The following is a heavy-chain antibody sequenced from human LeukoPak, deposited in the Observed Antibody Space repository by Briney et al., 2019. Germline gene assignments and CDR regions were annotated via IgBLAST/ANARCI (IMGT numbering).Heavy chain of an antibody. CDR2: IYSGSST. D-gene: IGHD4-11*01. V-gene: IGHV3-53*01. CDR3: ARGQSFDI. Sequence: PGGSLRLSCAASGFTVSSNYMSWVHQAPAKGLEWVSVIYSGSSTYYADSVKGRFTISRDSSKNTVYLQMNSLRAEDTAVYYCARGQSFDIWGQGTMVTVSS. CDR1: GFTVSSNY. J-gene: IGHJ3*02.